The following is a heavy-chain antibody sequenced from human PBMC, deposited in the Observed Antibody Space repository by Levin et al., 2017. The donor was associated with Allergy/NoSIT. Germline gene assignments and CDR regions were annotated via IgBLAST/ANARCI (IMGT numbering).Heavy chain of an antibody. J-gene: IGHJ4*02. CDR3: ARSISTAGIQ. V-gene: IGHV4-39*01. D-gene: IGHD1-14*01. CDR1: GDSISSSSYY. Sequence: SETLSLTCTVSGDSISSSSYYWGWIRQPPGKGLEWIGSTHYSGSTYYNPSLQSRIAISVDTSKNQFSLKLNSVTAADTAVYFCARSISTAGIQWGRGTLVTVSS. CDR2: THYSGST.